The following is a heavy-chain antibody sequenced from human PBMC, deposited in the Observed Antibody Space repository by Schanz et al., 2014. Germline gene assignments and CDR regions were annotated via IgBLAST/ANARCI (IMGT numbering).Heavy chain of an antibody. CDR3: VRDSFFAFDY. CDR2: ISSASSTI. Sequence: EVQLVESGGGLVQPGGSLRLSCAASGFTFSSYSMNWVRQAPGKGLEWVSYISSASSTIYYADSVKGRFTMSRDNAKNSVFLQMNSLRAEDTAVYYCVRDSFFAFDYWGQGTLVTVSS. V-gene: IGHV3-48*01. J-gene: IGHJ4*02. CDR1: GFTFSSYS. D-gene: IGHD3-3*01.